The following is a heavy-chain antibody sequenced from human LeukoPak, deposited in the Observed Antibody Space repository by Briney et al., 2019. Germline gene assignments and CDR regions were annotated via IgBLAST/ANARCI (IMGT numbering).Heavy chain of an antibody. V-gene: IGHV4-59*01. CDR2: IYYSGST. D-gene: IGHD6-6*01. Sequence: SETLSLTCTVSGGSISSYYWSWFRQPPGKGLEWIGYIYYSGSTNYNPSLKSRVTISVDTSKNQFSLKLSSVTAADTAVYYCARTGGQQLADFDYWGQGTLVTVSS. J-gene: IGHJ4*02. CDR1: GGSISSYY. CDR3: ARTGGQQLADFDY.